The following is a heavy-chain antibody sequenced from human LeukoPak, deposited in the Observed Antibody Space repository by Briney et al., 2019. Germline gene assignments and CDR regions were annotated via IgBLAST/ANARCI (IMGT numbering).Heavy chain of an antibody. Sequence: PGRSLRLSCAASGFTFSSYSMNWVRQAPGKGLEWVSYISSSSGTIYYADSVKGRFTISRDNAKNSLYLQMNSLRDDDTVVYYCARERFGDFDYGGQGTLVTVSS. CDR1: GFTFSSYS. CDR3: ARERFGDFDY. D-gene: IGHD3-10*01. V-gene: IGHV3-48*02. J-gene: IGHJ4*02. CDR2: ISSSSGTI.